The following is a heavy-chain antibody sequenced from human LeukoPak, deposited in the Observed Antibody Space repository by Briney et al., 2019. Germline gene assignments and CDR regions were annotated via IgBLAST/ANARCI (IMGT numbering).Heavy chain of an antibody. V-gene: IGHV1-8*01. Sequence: ASVKVSCKASGYTFTSYDINWVRQATGQGLEWMGWMNPNSGNTGYAQKFQGRVTMTRNTSISTAYMELSSLRSEDTAVYYRARGTGYYYDSSGYYLVYWGQGTLVTVSS. CDR2: MNPNSGNT. CDR3: ARGTGYYYDSSGYYLVY. CDR1: GYTFTSYD. J-gene: IGHJ4*02. D-gene: IGHD3-22*01.